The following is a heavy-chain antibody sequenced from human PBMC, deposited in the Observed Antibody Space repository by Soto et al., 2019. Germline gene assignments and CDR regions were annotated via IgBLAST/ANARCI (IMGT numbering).Heavy chain of an antibody. CDR3: ARTQWSAGYFDPYYAMDV. CDR1: GFTVSDSY. D-gene: IGHD3-9*01. J-gene: IGHJ6*02. CDR2: IYTGGRT. Sequence: EVQLVETGGGLILPGGSLRLSCAASGFTVSDSYMSWVRQAPGRGLEWVSVIYTGGRTYYADSVKGRFTISRDNSKNTLYLQMNSLRADDTAVYYCARTQWSAGYFDPYYAMDVWGQGTTVTVSS. V-gene: IGHV3-53*02.